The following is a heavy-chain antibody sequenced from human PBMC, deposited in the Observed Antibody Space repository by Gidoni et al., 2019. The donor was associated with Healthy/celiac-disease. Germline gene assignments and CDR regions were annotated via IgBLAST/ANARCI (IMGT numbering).Heavy chain of an antibody. J-gene: IGHJ6*03. CDR2: IYSGGST. CDR3: ARGPDYYDSSGYYSYYYYYMDV. D-gene: IGHD3-22*01. Sequence: EVQLVESGGGLVQPGGSLRLSCAASGFTVSSNYMSWVRQAPGKGLEWVSVIYSGGSTYYADSVKGRFTISRDNSKNTLYLQMNSLRAEDTAVYYCARGPDYYDSSGYYSYYYYYMDVWGKGTTVTVSS. V-gene: IGHV3-66*01. CDR1: GFTVSSNY.